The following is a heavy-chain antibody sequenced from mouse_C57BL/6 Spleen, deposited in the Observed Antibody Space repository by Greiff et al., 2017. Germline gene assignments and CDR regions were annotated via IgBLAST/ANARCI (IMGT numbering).Heavy chain of an antibody. CDR2: IDPEDGET. CDR1: GFNIKDYY. V-gene: IGHV14-2*01. D-gene: IGHD1-1*01. Sequence: EVQVVESGAELVKPGASVKLSCTASGFNIKDYYMHWVKQRTEQGLEWIGRIDPEDGETKYAPKFQGKATITADTSSNTAYLQLSSLTSKDTAVYYCASYGSSYEDYAMDYWGQGTSVTVSS. J-gene: IGHJ4*01. CDR3: ASYGSSYEDYAMDY.